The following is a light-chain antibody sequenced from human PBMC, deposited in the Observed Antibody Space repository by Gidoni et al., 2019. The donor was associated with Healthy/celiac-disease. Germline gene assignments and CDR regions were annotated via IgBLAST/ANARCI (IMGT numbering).Light chain of an antibody. CDR1: QSISSY. J-gene: IGKJ1*01. V-gene: IGKV1-39*01. CDR2: AAS. Sequence: DIQMTQSPSSLSASVGDRVTITCRASQSISSYLNWYQKKPGKAPKLLIYAASSLQSGVPSSFSGSGSGTDFTLTISSLQPEDFATYYCQQSYSTWPFGQGTKVEIK. CDR3: QQSYSTWP.